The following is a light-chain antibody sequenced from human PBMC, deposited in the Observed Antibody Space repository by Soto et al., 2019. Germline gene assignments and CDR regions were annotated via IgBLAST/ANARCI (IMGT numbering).Light chain of an antibody. CDR3: QQLSNWPPVIT. J-gene: IGKJ5*01. CDR1: QTFSSH. Sequence: EIVLTQSPATLSLSPGERATLSCRASQTFSSHLAWYQQKPGQAPRLLIYDASKRATGIPARFSGRGSGTDFTLPISSLEPEDFAVYYCQQLSNWPPVITFGQGTRLEIK. V-gene: IGKV3-11*01. CDR2: DAS.